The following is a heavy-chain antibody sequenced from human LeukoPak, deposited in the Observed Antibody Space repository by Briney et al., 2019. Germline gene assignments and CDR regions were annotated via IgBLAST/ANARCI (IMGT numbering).Heavy chain of an antibody. Sequence: PSETLSLTCTVSGGSFSSGGYYWSWVRQHPGQGLEWIGYIYYSGSTYYNPSLKSRVTISLDTSKNHFSLTLSSVTAADTAVYYCASALYYFYMDVWGKGTTVTVSS. CDR3: ASALYYFYMDV. CDR1: GGSFSSGGYY. V-gene: IGHV4-31*03. J-gene: IGHJ6*03. CDR2: IYYSGST.